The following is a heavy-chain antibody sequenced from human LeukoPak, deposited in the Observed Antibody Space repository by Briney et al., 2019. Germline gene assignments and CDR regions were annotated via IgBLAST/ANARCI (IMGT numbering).Heavy chain of an antibody. J-gene: IGHJ4*02. V-gene: IGHV1-18*01. CDR3: ARATYYYDSSGPENLDY. D-gene: IGHD3-22*01. Sequence: GASVKVSCKASGYTFTSYGISWVRQAPGQGLEWMGWISAYNGNTNYAQKLQGRVTMTTDTSTSTAYMELRSLRSDDTAVYYCARATYYYDSSGPENLDYWGQGTLVTVSS. CDR1: GYTFTSYG. CDR2: ISAYNGNT.